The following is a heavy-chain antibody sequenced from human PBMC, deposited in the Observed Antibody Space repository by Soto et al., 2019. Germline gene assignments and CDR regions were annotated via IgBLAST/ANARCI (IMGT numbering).Heavy chain of an antibody. J-gene: IGHJ4*02. Sequence: PGGSLRLSCAASGFTFSSYTVNWVRQAPGKGLEWVSTISDGGGSTYYADSVKGRFTISRDNSKSTLYLQMNTLRAEDTAVYYCAFRASRAGSYFFEYWGQGTLVTVSS. V-gene: IGHV3-23*01. CDR1: GFTFSSYT. CDR3: AFRASRAGSYFFEY. CDR2: ISDGGGST.